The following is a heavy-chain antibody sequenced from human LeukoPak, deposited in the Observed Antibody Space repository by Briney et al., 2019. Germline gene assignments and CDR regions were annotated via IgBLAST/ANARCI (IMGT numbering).Heavy chain of an antibody. D-gene: IGHD2-15*01. CDR2: IYHSGST. Sequence: SETVSLTCTVSGGSFSSDSWSWVRQPPGKGLEWIGYIYHSGSTNHNPSLKSRVTISVDTSKNQFSLKLNSVTAADTAVYYCARDGYCSGGTCYSERTFDQWGQGTLVTVSS. CDR1: GGSFSSDS. V-gene: IGHV4-59*12. CDR3: ARDGYCSGGTCYSERTFDQ. J-gene: IGHJ4*02.